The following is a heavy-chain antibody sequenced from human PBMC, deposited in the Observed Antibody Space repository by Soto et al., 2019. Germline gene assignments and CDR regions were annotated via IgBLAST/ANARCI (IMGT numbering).Heavy chain of an antibody. CDR1: GYDFSSYP. J-gene: IGHJ4*02. V-gene: IGHV1-3*01. CDR3: ARGLGYCSSTSCYIWFDY. Sequence: ASVKVSCKASGYDFSSYPINWVRQAPGQRPEWVGWINVPNGNTQYSRKVQDRITITRDTSAATVYMLLNSLRAEDTAVHYCARGLGYCSSTSCYIWFDYWGQGTLVTVSS. D-gene: IGHD2-2*02. CDR2: INVPNGNT.